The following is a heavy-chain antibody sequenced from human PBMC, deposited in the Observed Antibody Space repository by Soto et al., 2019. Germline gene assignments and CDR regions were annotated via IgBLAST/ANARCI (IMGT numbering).Heavy chain of an antibody. CDR3: ARGATGTENWFDP. V-gene: IGHV4-4*07. CDR1: GDSISSNY. D-gene: IGHD1-1*01. Sequence: SETLSLTFTVSGDSISSNYWSWVRQPAGKGLEWIGRIYTSESTNYNPSLKSRVTMSVDMSKNQFSLRLTSVTAADTAVYYCARGATGTENWFDPWGQGTLVTVSS. J-gene: IGHJ5*02. CDR2: IYTSEST.